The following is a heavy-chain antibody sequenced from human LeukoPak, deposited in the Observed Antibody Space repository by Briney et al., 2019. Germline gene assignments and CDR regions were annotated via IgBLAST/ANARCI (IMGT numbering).Heavy chain of an antibody. Sequence: GGSLRLSCAASGFTFKTYWMSWVRQAPGKGLEWVADIKPDESQKNYVDSVKGRFTISRDNAKSSLYLEMNSLRAGDTAVYYCARGGGGARSFDIWGRGTMVTVSS. CDR1: GFTFKTYW. J-gene: IGHJ3*02. CDR3: ARGGGGARSFDI. D-gene: IGHD1-26*01. CDR2: IKPDESQK. V-gene: IGHV3-7*01.